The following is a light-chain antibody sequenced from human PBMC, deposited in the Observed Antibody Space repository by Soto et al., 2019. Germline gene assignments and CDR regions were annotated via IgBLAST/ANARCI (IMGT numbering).Light chain of an antibody. Sequence: QSVLTQPPSASGSPGQSVTISCTGTSSAVGGFNYVSWYQQHPGKAPKLMIYEVNKRPSGIPDRFSGSKSGNTDSLTVSGLQAEDEADYYGSSYAGSNNLVFGGGTKLTVL. CDR3: SSYAGSNNLV. J-gene: IGLJ2*01. CDR1: SSAVGGFNY. CDR2: EVN. V-gene: IGLV2-8*01.